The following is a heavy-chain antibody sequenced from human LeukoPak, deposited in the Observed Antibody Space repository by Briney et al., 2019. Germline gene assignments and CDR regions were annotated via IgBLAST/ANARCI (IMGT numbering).Heavy chain of an antibody. CDR2: IYYSGST. J-gene: IGHJ4*02. CDR1: GGSISSGDYY. V-gene: IGHV4-30-4*08. D-gene: IGHD2-2*01. Sequence: SQTLSLTCTVSGGSISSGDYYWSWIRQPPWKGLEWIGYIYYSGSTYYNPSLKSRVTISVDTSKNQFSLKLSSVTAADTAVYYCARGSSTSPPIDYWGQGTLVTVSS. CDR3: ARGSSTSPPIDY.